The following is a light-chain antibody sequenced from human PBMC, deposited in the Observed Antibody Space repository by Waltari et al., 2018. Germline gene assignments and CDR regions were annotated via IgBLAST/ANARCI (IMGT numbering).Light chain of an antibody. V-gene: IGKV4-1*01. CDR2: WAS. J-gene: IGKJ1*01. CDR1: QSLLYNFIDNNY. Sequence: DIVMTPSPDSLAVSLGERVPINCKSNQSLLYNFIDNNYLAWYQQKPGQPPKLLFYWASTRHSGVPDRFSGSGSATDFTLTISGLQAEDVAIYYCQQYYSRRTFGQGTRVEIK. CDR3: QQYYSRRT.